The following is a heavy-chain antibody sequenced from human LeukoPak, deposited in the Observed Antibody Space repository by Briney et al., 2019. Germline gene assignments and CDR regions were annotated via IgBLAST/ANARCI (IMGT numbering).Heavy chain of an antibody. CDR2: IIPIFGTA. J-gene: IGHJ4*02. Sequence: SVKVSCKASGGTFSSYAISWVRQAPGQGLEWMGGIIPIFGTANYAQKFQGRVTITTDETPSTAYMEQSTLRSEDTAVYYCARGSGGYSYGTHDYWGQGTLVTVSS. CDR3: ARGSGGYSYGTHDY. V-gene: IGHV1-69*05. D-gene: IGHD5-18*01. CDR1: GGTFSSYA.